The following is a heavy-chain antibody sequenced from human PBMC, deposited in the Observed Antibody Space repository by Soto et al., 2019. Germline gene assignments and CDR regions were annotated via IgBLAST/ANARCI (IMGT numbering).Heavy chain of an antibody. CDR2: IIPIFGTA. CDR3: ARESPPNYYDSSGYYPRRGYFDY. V-gene: IGHV1-69*01. D-gene: IGHD3-22*01. CDR1: GGTFSSYA. Sequence: QVQLVQSGAEVKKPGSSVKVSCKASGGTFSSYAISWVRQAPGQGLEWMGGIIPIFGTANYAQKFQGRVTMTADESTSTAYMELSSLRSEDTAVYYCARESPPNYYDSSGYYPRRGYFDYWGQGTLVTVSS. J-gene: IGHJ4*02.